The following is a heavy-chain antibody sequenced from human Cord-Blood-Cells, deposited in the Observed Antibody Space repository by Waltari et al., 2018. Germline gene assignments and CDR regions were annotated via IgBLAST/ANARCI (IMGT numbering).Heavy chain of an antibody. CDR2: INHSGST. CDR3: ASGSYYYYYGMDV. CDR1: GGSFSGYY. Sequence: QVQLQQWGAGLLKPSETLSLTCAVYGGSFSGYYWSLIRQPPGKGLEWIGEINHSGSTNYNPSLKSRVTISVDTSKNQFSLKLSSVTAADTAVYYCASGSYYYYYGMDVWGQGTTVTVSS. J-gene: IGHJ6*02. V-gene: IGHV4-34*01.